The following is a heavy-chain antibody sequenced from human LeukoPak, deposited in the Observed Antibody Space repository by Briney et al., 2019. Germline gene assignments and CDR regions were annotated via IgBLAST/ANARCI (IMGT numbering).Heavy chain of an antibody. V-gene: IGHV1-69*13. CDR3: ARDYANINSSWSIYFDY. CDR1: GDTFSSAYT. D-gene: IGHD6-13*01. CDR2: ITPTA. Sequence: SVKVSCKASGDTFSSAYTINWVRKAPGQGLEWMGGITPTATSAQNFQDRVTITADESTSTVYMELSSLRSEDTAVYYCARDYANINSSWSIYFDYWGQGTLVTVSS. J-gene: IGHJ4*02.